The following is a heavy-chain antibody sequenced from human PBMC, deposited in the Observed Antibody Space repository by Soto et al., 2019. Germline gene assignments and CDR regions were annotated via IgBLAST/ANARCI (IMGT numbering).Heavy chain of an antibody. D-gene: IGHD6-13*01. V-gene: IGHV4-31*01. CDR1: GGSISSGGYY. CDR2: IYYSGST. Sequence: SETLSLTCTVSGGSISSGGYYWSWIRQHPGKGLEWIGYIYYSGSTYYNPSLKGQVTISVDTSKNQFSLKLSSVTAADTAVYYCASAGAAAGRFPFDYWGQGTLVTVSS. J-gene: IGHJ4*02. CDR3: ASAGAAAGRFPFDY.